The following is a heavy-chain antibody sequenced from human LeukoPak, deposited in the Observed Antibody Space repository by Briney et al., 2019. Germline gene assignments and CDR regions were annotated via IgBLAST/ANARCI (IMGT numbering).Heavy chain of an antibody. Sequence: GASVKVSCRVSAYMLSELSMHWVRQAPGKGLEWIGGFYPQHGETIYAQNFQGRVTMTEDTPTNTAYMELSSLRYEDTALYYCARGPRGGSNWNFYFDYWGQGTLVTVSS. V-gene: IGHV1-24*01. J-gene: IGHJ4*02. CDR1: AYMLSELS. D-gene: IGHD1-7*01. CDR2: FYPQHGET. CDR3: ARGPRGGSNWNFYFDY.